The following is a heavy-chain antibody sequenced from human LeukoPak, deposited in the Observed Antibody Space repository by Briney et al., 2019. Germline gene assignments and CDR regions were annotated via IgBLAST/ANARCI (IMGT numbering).Heavy chain of an antibody. V-gene: IGHV3-30*04. Sequence: GRSLRLSCAASGITFSSYTMHWVRQAPGKGLEWVAVISYDGNNKYYEDSVKGRFTISRDSSKNTLYLQMSSLRDEDTAVYYCAKNNDYGGSYWYFDLWGRGTLVTVSS. CDR2: ISYDGNNK. CDR1: GITFSSYT. CDR3: AKNNDYGGSYWYFDL. D-gene: IGHD4-23*01. J-gene: IGHJ2*01.